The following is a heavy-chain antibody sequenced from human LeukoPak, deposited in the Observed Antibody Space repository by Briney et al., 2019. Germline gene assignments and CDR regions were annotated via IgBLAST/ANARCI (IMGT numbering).Heavy chain of an antibody. D-gene: IGHD1-26*01. CDR3: ARDRLGGSSDY. J-gene: IGHJ4*02. Sequence: PGGSLRLSCAASGFIFRNHWMSWVRQVPGRGLEWVAHIKQDGSEKYYVDSVKGRFTISRDNAKNSLYLQMNSLRAEDTAVYYCARDRLGGSSDYWGQGTLVTVSS. CDR1: GFIFRNHW. CDR2: IKQDGSEK. V-gene: IGHV3-7*01.